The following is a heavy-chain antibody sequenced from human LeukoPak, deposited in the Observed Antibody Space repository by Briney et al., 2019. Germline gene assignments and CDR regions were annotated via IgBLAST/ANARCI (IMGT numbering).Heavy chain of an antibody. Sequence: PGGSLRLSCAASGFTFSSYGMIWVRQAPGKGLEWVSVISATGGSSYYADSVKGRFTISRDNSKNTLDLQMNSLRAEDTAVYYCAKELRTGERYFDLWGRGTLVTVSS. D-gene: IGHD7-27*01. CDR1: GFTFSSYG. CDR3: AKELRTGERYFDL. J-gene: IGHJ2*01. V-gene: IGHV3-23*01. CDR2: ISATGGSS.